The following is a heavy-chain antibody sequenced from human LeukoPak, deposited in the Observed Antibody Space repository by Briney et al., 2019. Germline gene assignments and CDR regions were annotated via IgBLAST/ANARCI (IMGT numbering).Heavy chain of an antibody. V-gene: IGHV4-59*01. J-gene: IGHJ5*02. Sequence: SETLSLTCTVSGGSISSYYWSWIRQPPGKGLEWIGYIYYSGSTNYNPSLKSRVTISVDTSKNQFSLKLTSVTAADTAVYYCARDSSGYYHWFDPWGQGTLVTVSS. CDR1: GGSISSYY. CDR2: IYYSGST. CDR3: ARDSSGYYHWFDP. D-gene: IGHD3-22*01.